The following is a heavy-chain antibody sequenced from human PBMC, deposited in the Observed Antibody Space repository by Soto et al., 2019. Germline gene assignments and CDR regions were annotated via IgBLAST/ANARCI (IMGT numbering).Heavy chain of an antibody. CDR1: GGTFSSYA. V-gene: IGHV1-69*13. Sequence: GASVKVSCKASGGTFSSYAISWVRQAPGQGLEWMGGIIPIFGTANYAQKFQGRVTITADESTSTAYMELSSLTSEDTAVYFCARDPNFSLTFHYYGMDVWGQGTTVTVSS. CDR2: IIPIFGTA. CDR3: ARDPNFSLTFHYYGMDV. J-gene: IGHJ6*02.